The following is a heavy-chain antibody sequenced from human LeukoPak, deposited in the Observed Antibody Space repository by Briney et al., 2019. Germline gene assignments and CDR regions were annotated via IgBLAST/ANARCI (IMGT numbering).Heavy chain of an antibody. Sequence: ASVKVSCKASGGTFSSYAISWVRQAPGQGLEWLGRIIPILGIANYAQKFQGRVAITADKSTSTAYMELSSLRSEDTAVYYCARSSSSGWYHLDYWGQGTLVTVSS. V-gene: IGHV1-69*04. CDR2: IIPILGIA. CDR3: ARSSSSGWYHLDY. J-gene: IGHJ4*02. D-gene: IGHD6-19*01. CDR1: GGTFSSYA.